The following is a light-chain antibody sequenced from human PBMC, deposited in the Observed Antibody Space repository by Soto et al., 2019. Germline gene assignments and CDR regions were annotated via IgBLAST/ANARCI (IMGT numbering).Light chain of an antibody. V-gene: IGLV2-14*03. CDR2: DVS. CDR1: ISDIGTYNY. J-gene: IGLJ1*01. Sequence: QSVLNQPASGFGSPGQSIPISCPGSISDIGTYNYVSWYQQHSGKAPRLIISDVSDRPSGVSNRFSGSKSGNSASLTISGLQPEDEAHYYCSSYTHTGILYVFGTGTKVTVL. CDR3: SSYTHTGILYV.